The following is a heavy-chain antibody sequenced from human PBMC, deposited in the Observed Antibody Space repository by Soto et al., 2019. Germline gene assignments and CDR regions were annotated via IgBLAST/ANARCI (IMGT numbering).Heavy chain of an antibody. CDR2: IYYSGST. D-gene: IGHD2-15*01. CDR3: AGRYGGTFDY. CDR1: GGSISSYY. V-gene: IGHV4-59*08. Sequence: QVQLQESGPGLVKPSETLSLTCTVSGGSISSYYWSWIRQPPGKGLEWIGYIYYSGSTNYNPSLKSRVSIPATPSKNQFSLKLSSVTAADTGVYYCAGRYGGTFDYWGQGTLVTVSS. J-gene: IGHJ4*02.